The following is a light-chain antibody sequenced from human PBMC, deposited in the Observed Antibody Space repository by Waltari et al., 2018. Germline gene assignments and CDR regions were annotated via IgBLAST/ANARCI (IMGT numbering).Light chain of an antibody. CDR2: AAS. V-gene: IGKV1D-8*01. CDR1: QDIGSS. CDR3: QQYLTFPYT. J-gene: IGKJ2*01. Sequence: VISMTQSPSFLSASTGDRVTISCRVSQDIGSSLAWYLQKPGKAPDLLIFAASTLKSGVPSRFSGSGSGTDFTLTISRMQSEDCATYYCQQYLTFPYTFGQGTKLEI.